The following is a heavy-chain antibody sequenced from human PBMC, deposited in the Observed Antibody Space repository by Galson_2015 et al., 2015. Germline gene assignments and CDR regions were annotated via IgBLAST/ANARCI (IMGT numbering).Heavy chain of an antibody. J-gene: IGHJ6*03. CDR1: GDSISAPNW. CDR3: ARAYYYYMDV. Sequence: SETLSLTCAVSGDSISAPNWWSWVRQPPGKGLEWIGEIYHSGSTNYNPSLKSRVTISLDKSKNHFSLELSSVTAADTAVYYCARAYYYYMDVWGQGTLVTVSS. V-gene: IGHV4-4*02. CDR2: IYHSGST.